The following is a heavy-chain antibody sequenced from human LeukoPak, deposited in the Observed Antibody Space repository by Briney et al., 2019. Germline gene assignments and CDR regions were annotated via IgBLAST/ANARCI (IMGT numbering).Heavy chain of an antibody. CDR1: GGSISSSSYY. D-gene: IGHD3-10*01. CDR3: ARGIRGVIITTNYYNMDV. J-gene: IGHJ6*03. CDR2: VNHSGRT. Sequence: SETLSLTCTVSGGSISSSSYYWSWVRQPPGKGLEWMGEVNHSGRTSYNPSLKSRVTISADTSKNQFSLRMTSLTAADTAVYYCARGIRGVIITTNYYNMDVWGPGTTVTVSS. V-gene: IGHV4-39*07.